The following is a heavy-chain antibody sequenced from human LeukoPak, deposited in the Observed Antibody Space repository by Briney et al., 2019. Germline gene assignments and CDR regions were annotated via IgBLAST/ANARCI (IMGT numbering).Heavy chain of an antibody. D-gene: IGHD3-22*01. CDR3: ARELFPQDSSVLNYPDY. CDR2: ISSSSSYI. CDR1: GFTFSSYS. V-gene: IGHV3-21*01. Sequence: GGSLRLSCAASGFTFSSYSMSWVRQAPGKGLEWVSSISSSSSYIYYADSVKGRFTSSRDNAKNSLYLQTHSLRAEDTAVYYCARELFPQDSSVLNYPDYWGQGTLVTVSS. J-gene: IGHJ4*02.